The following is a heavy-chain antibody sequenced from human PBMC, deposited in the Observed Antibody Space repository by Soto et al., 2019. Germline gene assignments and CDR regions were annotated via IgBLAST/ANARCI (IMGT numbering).Heavy chain of an antibody. Sequence: SLKVSCKASGGSLRRNGISWVRQAPGQGLEWMGGIIPMFGTPNYGQKCRGRITINADESTSRAYMDLSSLRSDDTAIYYCVRCTRHCSSVSCYTPQGSIYHGKDVWGQVTKVTVSS. CDR3: VRCTRHCSSVSCYTPQGSIYHGKDV. CDR2: IIPMFGTP. CDR1: GGSLRRNG. V-gene: IGHV1-69*13. J-gene: IGHJ6*02. D-gene: IGHD2-2*02.